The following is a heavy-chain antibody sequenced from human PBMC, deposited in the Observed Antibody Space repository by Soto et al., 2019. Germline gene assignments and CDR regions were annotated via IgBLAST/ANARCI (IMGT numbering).Heavy chain of an antibody. Sequence: GESLKISCKASGYSFISYWIGWVRQMPGKGLEWMGIIHPSDSDTRYSPSFQGQVTISADKSISTAYLQWSSLKASDTAMYYCARGAVTTNFDYWGLGTLVTVST. CDR3: ARGAVTTNFDY. V-gene: IGHV5-51*01. D-gene: IGHD4-4*01. CDR2: IHPSDSDT. J-gene: IGHJ4*02. CDR1: GYSFISYW.